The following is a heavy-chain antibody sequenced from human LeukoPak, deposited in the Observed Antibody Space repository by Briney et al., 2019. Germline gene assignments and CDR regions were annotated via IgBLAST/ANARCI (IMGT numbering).Heavy chain of an antibody. D-gene: IGHD3-3*01. CDR1: GFTFSSYS. V-gene: IGHV3-21*01. CDR3: ARDHYDFWSGPSH. Sequence: GGSLRLSCAASGFTFSSYSMNWVRQAPGKGLEWVSSISSSSSYIYYADSVKGRFTISRDNAKNSLYLQMNSLRAEDTAVHYCARDHYDFWSGPSHWGQGTLVTVSS. J-gene: IGHJ4*02. CDR2: ISSSSSYI.